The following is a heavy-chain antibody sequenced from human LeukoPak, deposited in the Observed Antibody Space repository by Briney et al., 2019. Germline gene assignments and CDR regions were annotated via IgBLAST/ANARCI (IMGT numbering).Heavy chain of an antibody. Sequence: SETLSLTCTVSGGSVSNYYWSWIRQPAGKGLEWIGRIYPGGSTNYNPPLKSRVTMSVDTSRNQFSLNLTSVTAADTAVYYCARALVPGSCSGGSCYPNHWFDPWGQGTLVTVSS. CDR1: GGSVSNYY. CDR3: ARALVPGSCSGGSCYPNHWFDP. V-gene: IGHV4-4*07. CDR2: IYPGGST. D-gene: IGHD2-15*01. J-gene: IGHJ5*02.